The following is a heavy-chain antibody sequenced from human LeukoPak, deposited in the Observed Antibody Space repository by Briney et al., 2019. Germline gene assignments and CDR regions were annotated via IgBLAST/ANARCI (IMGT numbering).Heavy chain of an antibody. CDR1: GYTFTSYG. CDR3: ARDMGYSYYYDSSGYYSCDY. J-gene: IGHJ4*02. D-gene: IGHD3-22*01. CDR2: ISAYNGNT. Sequence: GASVKVSCKASGYTFTSYGISWVRQAPGQGLEWMGWISAYNGNTNYAQKLQGRVTMTTDTSTSTAYMELRSLRSDDTAVYYCARDMGYSYYYDSSGYYSCDYWGQGTLVTVSS. V-gene: IGHV1-18*01.